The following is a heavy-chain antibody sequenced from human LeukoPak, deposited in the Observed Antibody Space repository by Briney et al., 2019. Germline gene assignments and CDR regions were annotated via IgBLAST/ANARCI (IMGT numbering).Heavy chain of an antibody. D-gene: IGHD3-10*01. J-gene: IGHJ6*03. CDR1: GFTVSSNY. Sequence: GGSLRLSCVASGFTVSSNYMSWVRQAPGQGLESVSVIYSGGSTYYADSVKGRFTISRDNSKNTLYLQMNSLRAEDTAVYYCASGSGSYRTPYYYMDVWGTGTTVTVSS. V-gene: IGHV3-53*01. CDR2: IYSGGST. CDR3: ASGSGSYRTPYYYMDV.